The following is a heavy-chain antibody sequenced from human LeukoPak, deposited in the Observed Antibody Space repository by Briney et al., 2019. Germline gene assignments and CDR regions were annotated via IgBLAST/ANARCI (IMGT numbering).Heavy chain of an antibody. CDR1: GFNFNDYA. J-gene: IGHJ5*02. Sequence: GGSLRLSCAASGFNFNDYAIHWVRQAPGKGLEWVAVISYDGENEYYADSVKGRFTISRDNSNNTLSLQMNSLGPDDTGVYYCATSCSSTSCYFEVPGNWFDPWGQGTLVTVSS. CDR2: ISYDGENE. V-gene: IGHV3-30*03. CDR3: ATSCSSTSCYFEVPGNWFDP. D-gene: IGHD2-2*01.